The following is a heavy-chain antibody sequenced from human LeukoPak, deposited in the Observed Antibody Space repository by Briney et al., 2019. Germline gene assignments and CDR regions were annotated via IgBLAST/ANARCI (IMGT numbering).Heavy chain of an antibody. V-gene: IGHV1-2*02. CDR3: ARESSSWYGPKVLAY. CDR2: INPNSGGT. Sequence: ASVKVSCKASGYTFTGYYMHWVRQAPGQGLEWMGWINPNSGGTNYAQKFQGRVTMTRHTSISTAYMELSRLRSDDTAVYYCARESSSWYGPKVLAYWGQGTLVTVSS. D-gene: IGHD6-13*01. CDR1: GYTFTGYY. J-gene: IGHJ4*02.